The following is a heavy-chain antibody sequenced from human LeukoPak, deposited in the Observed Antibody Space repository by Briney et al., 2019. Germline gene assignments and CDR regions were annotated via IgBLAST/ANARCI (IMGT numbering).Heavy chain of an antibody. CDR3: AAYREHYSHLPHAFDI. CDR2: IYPSGIT. J-gene: IGHJ3*02. CDR1: GDSISSNCYS. V-gene: IGHV4-61*02. D-gene: IGHD4-11*01. Sequence: SETLSLTCTVSGDSISSNCYSWSWIRQAAGKGLEWIGRIYPSGITHYNPALNSRVTMSMDTSKNQFSLKLTSATAADTAVYYCAAYREHYSHLPHAFDIWGQGTMVTVSS.